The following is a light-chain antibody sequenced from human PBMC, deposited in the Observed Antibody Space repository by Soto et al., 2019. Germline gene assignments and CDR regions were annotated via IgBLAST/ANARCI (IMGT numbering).Light chain of an antibody. CDR1: QSISIW. J-gene: IGKJ1*01. CDR3: QPYNSYST. CDR2: DAS. V-gene: IGKV1-5*01. Sequence: IRMTQSPSTESGSLVGRSTITFWASQSISIWLAWYQQKPGKAPKLLIYDASTLESGVPSRFSGSGSGTEFTLTISSLQTDDFTTYYCQPYNSYSTFGQGPKVDIK.